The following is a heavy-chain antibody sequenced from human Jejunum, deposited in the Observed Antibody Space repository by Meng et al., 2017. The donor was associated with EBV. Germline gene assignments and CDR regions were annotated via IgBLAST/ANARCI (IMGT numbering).Heavy chain of an antibody. D-gene: IGHD1-14*01. J-gene: IGHJ2*01. CDR2: IYSGGST. V-gene: IGHV3-53*01. CDR1: GFTVSSND. Sequence: EVQLVEFGEGLSQPGGSLRLSCAASGFTVSSNDMTWARQAPGKGLEWVLVIYSGGSTYYADSVKGRFTISRDNSKNTLYLQMNNLRAEDTAVYYCASLRNRGFDLWGRGTLVTVSS. CDR3: ASLRNRGFDL.